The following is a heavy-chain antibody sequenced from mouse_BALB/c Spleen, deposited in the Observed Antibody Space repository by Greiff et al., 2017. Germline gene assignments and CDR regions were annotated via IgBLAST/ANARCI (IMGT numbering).Heavy chain of an antibody. CDR2: IWSGGST. D-gene: IGHD1-1*01. J-gene: IGHJ2*01. CDR3: ARNYDSGYGDY. CDR1: GFSLTSYG. Sequence: QVQLKESGPGLVQPSQCLSISCTVSGFSLTSYGVHWVRQSPGKGLEWLGVIWSGGSTDYNAAFISRLSISKDNTKSQVFFKMNSLQANDTAVYYCARNYDSGYGDYWGQGTTVTVSS. V-gene: IGHV2-2*02.